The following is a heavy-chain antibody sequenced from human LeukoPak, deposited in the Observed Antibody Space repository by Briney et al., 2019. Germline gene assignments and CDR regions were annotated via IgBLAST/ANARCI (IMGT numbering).Heavy chain of an antibody. Sequence: GGSLRLSCAASGFTVSSNYMSWVRQAPGKGLEWVSVIYSGDSTYYADSVKGRFTISRDNSKNTLYLQMNSLRAEDTAVYYCARDREPGIAAAGGFDYWGQGTLVTVSS. D-gene: IGHD6-13*01. CDR2: IYSGDST. CDR3: ARDREPGIAAAGGFDY. V-gene: IGHV3-66*01. J-gene: IGHJ4*02. CDR1: GFTVSSNY.